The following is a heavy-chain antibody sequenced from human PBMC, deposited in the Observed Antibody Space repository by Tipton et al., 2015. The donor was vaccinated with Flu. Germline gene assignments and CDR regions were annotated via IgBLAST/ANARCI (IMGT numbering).Heavy chain of an antibody. V-gene: IGHV3-13*01. CDR3: ARGPHPDSNWYNGMDV. D-gene: IGHD6-13*01. Sequence: SLRLSCAASGFAFSSYDIHWVRQGTGKGLEWVSAIGSAGDTFYLDPVKGRFTISRDNAKNSLYPQMNSLRVGDTTVYYCARGPHPDSNWYNGMDVWGQGTTVTVSS. CDR1: GFAFSSYD. J-gene: IGHJ6*02. CDR2: IGSAGDT.